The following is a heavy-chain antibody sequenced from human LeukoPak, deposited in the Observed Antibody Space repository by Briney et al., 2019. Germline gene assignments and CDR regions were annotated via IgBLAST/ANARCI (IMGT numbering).Heavy chain of an antibody. Sequence: KPSETLSLTCAVSGGSFSTHYWSWIGQPPGKGLEWIGYIYYSGSTNYNPSLKSRLTISVDTSKNQFSLKLSSVTAADTAVYYCARYPPYGDYPYYWGQGTLVTVSS. J-gene: IGHJ4*02. CDR1: GGSFSTHY. CDR3: ARYPPYGDYPYY. CDR2: IYYSGST. V-gene: IGHV4-59*11. D-gene: IGHD4-17*01.